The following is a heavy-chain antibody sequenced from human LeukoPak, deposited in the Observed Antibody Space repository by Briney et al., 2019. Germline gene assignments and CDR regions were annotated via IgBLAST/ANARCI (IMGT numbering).Heavy chain of an antibody. V-gene: IGHV3-23*01. CDR2: ISGSGGST. D-gene: IGHD6-19*01. Sequence: PGGSLRLSCAASGFTFSSDSMSWVRQAPGKGLEWVSAISGSGGSTYYADSVKGRFTISRDNSKNTLYLQMTSLRDADTAVYYCAKDSLIAVAGSCFDPWGQGTLVTVST. CDR3: AKDSLIAVAGSCFDP. CDR1: GFTFSSDS. J-gene: IGHJ5*02.